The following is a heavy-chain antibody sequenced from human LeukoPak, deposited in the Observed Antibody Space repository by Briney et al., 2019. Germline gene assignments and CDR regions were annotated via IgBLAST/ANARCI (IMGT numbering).Heavy chain of an antibody. D-gene: IGHD3-3*01. CDR1: GFTFSSYA. J-gene: IGHJ6*03. CDR3: VRGSLASGVVVYYYYYLDV. Sequence: GGSLRLSCAASGFTFSSYAMHWVCQAPGKGLEWVAFISYDGSNKYYADSVKGRFTISRDNSKNTLYLQMGSLRAEDMAVYYCVRGSLASGVVVYYYYYLDVWGKGTTVTVSS. CDR2: ISYDGSNK. V-gene: IGHV3-30*14.